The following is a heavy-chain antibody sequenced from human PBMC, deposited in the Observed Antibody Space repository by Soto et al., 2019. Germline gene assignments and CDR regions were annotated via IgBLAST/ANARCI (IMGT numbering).Heavy chain of an antibody. Sequence: EVQLVESGGGLVKPGGFLRLSCAASGFIFSSYSMNWVRQAPGKGLEWVSSISTSGDYMYYADSMKGQFTISRDNAKNSLYLQMNSLRAEDTAVYYCARGHGSSNFDYWGQGTLVTVSS. J-gene: IGHJ4*02. CDR3: ARGHGSSNFDY. D-gene: IGHD1-26*01. V-gene: IGHV3-21*01. CDR1: GFIFSSYS. CDR2: ISTSGDYM.